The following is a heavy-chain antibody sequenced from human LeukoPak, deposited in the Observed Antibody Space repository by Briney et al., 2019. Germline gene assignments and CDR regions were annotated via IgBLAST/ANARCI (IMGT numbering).Heavy chain of an antibody. V-gene: IGHV1-3*01. Sequence: ASVRVSCKASGYTFTSYVMHAVRQAPGQRGECRGGINAGNGKTQYSQKFQGRVTVARDPSASTAYMEMSSLRAEETAVYLCASQFGYCSSTSCGVEIDYWGQGTLVTVSS. J-gene: IGHJ4*02. D-gene: IGHD2-2*03. CDR2: INAGNGKT. CDR3: ASQFGYCSSTSCGVEIDY. CDR1: GYTFTSYV.